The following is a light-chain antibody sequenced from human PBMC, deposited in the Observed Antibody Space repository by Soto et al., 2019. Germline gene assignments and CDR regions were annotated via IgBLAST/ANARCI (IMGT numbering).Light chain of an antibody. Sequence: QSLLTQSPSASASPGASVKLTCTLSSGHSDYAIAWHQQQPEKGPRYLMQVTSDGSHTKGDGIPDRFSGSSSGADRYLTISRLRSDDEADYYCQAWGTGGVFGGGTKVTVL. CDR3: QAWGTGGV. V-gene: IGLV4-69*01. J-gene: IGLJ3*02. CDR1: SGHSDYA. CDR2: VTSDGSH.